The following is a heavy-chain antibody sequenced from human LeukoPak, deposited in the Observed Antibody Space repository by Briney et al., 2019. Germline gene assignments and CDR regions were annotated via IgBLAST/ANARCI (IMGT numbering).Heavy chain of an antibody. V-gene: IGHV3-23*01. CDR2: ISGSGGST. D-gene: IGHD6-19*01. CDR3: AGGRRAVARTFDY. Sequence: GGSLRLSCAASGFTFSSYEMNWVRQAPGKGLEWVSAISGSGGSTYFADSVKGRFTISRDNSKNTLFLQMNSLRAEDTAVYYCAGGRRAVARTFDYWGQGTLVTVSS. J-gene: IGHJ4*02. CDR1: GFTFSSYE.